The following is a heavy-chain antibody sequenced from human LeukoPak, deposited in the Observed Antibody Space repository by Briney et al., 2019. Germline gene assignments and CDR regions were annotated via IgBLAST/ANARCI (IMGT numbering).Heavy chain of an antibody. CDR3: AREVAGTPWIDY. J-gene: IGHJ4*02. D-gene: IGHD6-19*01. CDR2: IYYSGST. CDR1: GGSISSNNYN. Sequence: PSETLSLTCTVSGGSISSNNYNWGWIRQPPGKGLEWIGNIYYSGSTYYNPSLKSRFTISVDTSKNQFSLTLSSVTAADPAVYYCAREVAGTPWIDYWGQGTLVTVSS. V-gene: IGHV4-39*02.